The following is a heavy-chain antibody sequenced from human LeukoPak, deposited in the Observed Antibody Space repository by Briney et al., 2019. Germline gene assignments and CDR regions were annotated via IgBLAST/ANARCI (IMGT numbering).Heavy chain of an antibody. CDR1: GFTFINYW. V-gene: IGHV3-53*01. D-gene: IGHD1-26*01. Sequence: GGSLRLSCSASGFTFINYWMSWVRQAPGKGLEWVSIIYSGGSTFYADSVKGRFTISRDNSKNTLYLQMNSLRAEDTAVYYCARGGSYLSAFDIWGQGTMVTVSS. CDR3: ARGGSYLSAFDI. CDR2: IYSGGST. J-gene: IGHJ3*02.